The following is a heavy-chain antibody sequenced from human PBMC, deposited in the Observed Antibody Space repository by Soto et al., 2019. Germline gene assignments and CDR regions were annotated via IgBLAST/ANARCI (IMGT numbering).Heavy chain of an antibody. Sequence: QVQLVESGGGVVQPGRSLRLSCAASGFTFSSYGMHWVRQAPGKGLEWVAVIWSDGSNKYYADSVKGRFTITRDNSKIPLDAQRNSLRAEDTGVYYCARDTAGFYYASYCMDVW. J-gene: IGHJ6*01. CDR1: GFTFSSYG. V-gene: IGHV3-33*01. CDR2: IWSDGSNK. CDR3: ARDTAGFYYASYCMDV. D-gene: IGHD3-10*01.